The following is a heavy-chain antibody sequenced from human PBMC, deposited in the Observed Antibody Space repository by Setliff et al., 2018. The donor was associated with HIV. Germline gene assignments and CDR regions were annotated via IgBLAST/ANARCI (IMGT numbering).Heavy chain of an antibody. V-gene: IGHV3-48*01. CDR3: ATDLHWAFDY. J-gene: IGHJ4*02. Sequence: GGSLRLSCVVSGVTFSIYSMAWVRQAPGKGLEWLSYIGSDVSIIFYGDSVKGRFTVSRDNAKNSLYLHMNSLRAEDAAVYYCATDLHWAFDYWGQGSLVTVSS. D-gene: IGHD7-27*01. CDR2: IGSDVSII. CDR1: GVTFSIYS.